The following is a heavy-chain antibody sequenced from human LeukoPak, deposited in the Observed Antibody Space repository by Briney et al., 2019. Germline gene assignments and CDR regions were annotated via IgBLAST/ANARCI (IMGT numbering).Heavy chain of an antibody. CDR2: INPNSGGT. V-gene: IGHV1-2*02. D-gene: IGHD6-13*01. CDR3: ARVYSSMTYYFDY. CDR1: GYTFTGYY. Sequence: GASVKVSCKASGYTFTGYYMHWVRQAPGQGLEWMGWINPNSGGTNYAQKFQGRVTMTRDTSISTAYMELSRLRSDDTAVYYCARVYSSMTYYFDYWGQGTLVTVSS. J-gene: IGHJ4*02.